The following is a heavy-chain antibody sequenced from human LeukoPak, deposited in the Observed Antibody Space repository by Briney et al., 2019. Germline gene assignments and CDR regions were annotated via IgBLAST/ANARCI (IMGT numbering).Heavy chain of an antibody. V-gene: IGHV3-74*01. CDR3: ARVRFGEPFIDY. J-gene: IGHJ4*02. D-gene: IGHD3-10*01. CDR1: GFTFSSYW. CDR2: INSDGSST. Sequence: GGSLRLSCAASGFTFSSYWMHWVRQAPGKGLVWVSRINSDGSSTSYADSVKGRFTISRDNAKSTLYLQMNSLRAEDTAVYYCARVRFGEPFIDYWGQGTLVTVSS.